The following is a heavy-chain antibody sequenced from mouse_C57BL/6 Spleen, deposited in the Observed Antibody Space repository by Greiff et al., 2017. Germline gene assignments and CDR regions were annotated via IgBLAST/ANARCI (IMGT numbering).Heavy chain of an antibody. CDR2: IYPGNSDT. V-gene: IGHV1-5*01. J-gene: IGHJ2*01. D-gene: IGHD2-4*01. Sequence: EVQLQQSGTVLARPGASVKMSCKTSGYTFTSYWMHWVKQRPGQGLAWIGAIYPGNSDTSYNQKFKGKAKLTAVTSASTASMGLSSLTNEDSAVYYCTICPRYDYDGGYFDYWGQGTTLTVSS. CDR3: TICPRYDYDGGYFDY. CDR1: GYTFTSYW.